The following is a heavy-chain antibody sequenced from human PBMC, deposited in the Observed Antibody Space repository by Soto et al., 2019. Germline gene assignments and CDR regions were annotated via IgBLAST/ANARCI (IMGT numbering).Heavy chain of an antibody. CDR3: ARDYYYDSRGYPGAYYYGMDV. CDR1: GCSFSSYY. Sequence: XEALCVTCPVAGCSFSSYYWSWIRQPPGKGLEWIGHIYYSGRTNYNPSLKSRVTISGDTSKNQLSLKLSSVTAADTAVYYCARDYYYDSRGYPGAYYYGMDVWGQGNTVTVSS. D-gene: IGHD3-22*01. CDR2: IYYSGRT. J-gene: IGHJ6*02. V-gene: IGHV4-59*01.